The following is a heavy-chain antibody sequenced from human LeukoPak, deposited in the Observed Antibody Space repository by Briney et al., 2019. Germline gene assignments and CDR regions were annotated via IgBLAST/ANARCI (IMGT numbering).Heavy chain of an antibody. CDR3: ARYYCGGDCYSGYFDY. D-gene: IGHD2-21*02. Sequence: PSETLSLTCTVSGGSISSISYYWGWVRQPPGKGLEWIGYMYYSGSNYYSPSLKSRVTISVDTSKNQFSLKLSSVTAADTAVYYCARYYCGGDCYSGYFDYWGQGTLVTVSS. J-gene: IGHJ4*02. CDR2: MYYSGSN. CDR1: GGSISSISYY. V-gene: IGHV4-39*01.